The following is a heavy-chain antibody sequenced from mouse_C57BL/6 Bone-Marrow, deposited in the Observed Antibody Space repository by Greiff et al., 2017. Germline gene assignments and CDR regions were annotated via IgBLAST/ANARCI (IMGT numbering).Heavy chain of an antibody. J-gene: IGHJ2*01. CDR3: ARIWGIGSSPFDY. Sequence: QVTLIESGPGILQPSQTLSLTCSFSGFSLSTFGMGVGWIRPPSGKGLEWLAHIWWNDDKYYNPALQSRLTIAKDTSKNQVFLKIASVDTADTATCYCARIWGIGSSPFDYWGQGTTLTVSS. V-gene: IGHV8-8*01. D-gene: IGHD1-1*01. CDR2: IWWNDDK. CDR1: GFSLSTFGMG.